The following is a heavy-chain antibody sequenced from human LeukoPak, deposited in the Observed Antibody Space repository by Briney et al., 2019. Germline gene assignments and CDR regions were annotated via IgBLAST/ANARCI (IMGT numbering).Heavy chain of an antibody. J-gene: IGHJ4*02. CDR1: GYSISSGYY. CDR3: ARDVGYSSGWSQFGY. V-gene: IGHV4-38-2*02. D-gene: IGHD6-19*01. CDR2: IYHSGST. Sequence: SETLSLTCAVSGYSISSGYYWGWIRQPPGKGLEWIGSIYHSGSTYYNPSLKSRVTISVDTSKNQFSLKLSSVTAADTAVYYCARDVGYSSGWSQFGYWGQGTLVTVSS.